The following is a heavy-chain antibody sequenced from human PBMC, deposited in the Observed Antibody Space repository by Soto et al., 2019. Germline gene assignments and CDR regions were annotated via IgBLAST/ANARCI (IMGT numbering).Heavy chain of an antibody. D-gene: IGHD1-7*01. Sequence: GGSLRLSCAASGFTFSDYYMSWIRQAPGKGLEWVSYISSSGSTIYYADSVKGRFTISRDNAKNSLYLQMNSLRAEDTAVYYCARDKNNWNYYDGWFAPWGQGTLVTVSS. CDR3: ARDKNNWNYYDGWFAP. CDR2: ISSSGSTI. V-gene: IGHV3-11*01. CDR1: GFTFSDYY. J-gene: IGHJ5*02.